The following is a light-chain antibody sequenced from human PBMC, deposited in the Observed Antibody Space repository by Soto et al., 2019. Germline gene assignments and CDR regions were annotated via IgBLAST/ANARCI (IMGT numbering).Light chain of an antibody. Sequence: IQLTQSPSSLSASVGDSFTITCRASQGIRSFLAWYQQKPGXXPKLLIYAESTLQSGVPSRFSGSGSGTDFTLTISSLQPDDFATYYCQQTGTFGQGTKVDIK. CDR2: AES. V-gene: IGKV1-9*01. CDR3: QQTGT. CDR1: QGIRSF. J-gene: IGKJ1*01.